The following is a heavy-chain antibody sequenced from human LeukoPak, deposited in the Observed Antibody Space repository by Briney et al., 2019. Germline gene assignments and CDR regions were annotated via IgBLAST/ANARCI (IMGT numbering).Heavy chain of an antibody. CDR1: GFTFSTYS. Sequence: GGSLRLSCTASGFTFSTYSMNWVRQASGKGLEWVSYISSSSSTIYYADSVRGRFTISRDNAKNSLYLQMNSLRAEDTAVYYCAREVGATDYWGQGTLVTVSS. V-gene: IGHV3-48*04. CDR3: AREVGATDY. J-gene: IGHJ4*02. CDR2: ISSSSSTI. D-gene: IGHD1-26*01.